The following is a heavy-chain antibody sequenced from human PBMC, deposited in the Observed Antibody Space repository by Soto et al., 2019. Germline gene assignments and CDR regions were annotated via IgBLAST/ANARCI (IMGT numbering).Heavy chain of an antibody. Sequence: SETLSLTCAVSGDSVRSSNWWTWVRQSPGKGLEWIGEIYHLGGTNYNPSLKSRVTISVDMAKNQVSLKLSSVTAADTAVYYCATMKKPRGYYYGLNVWGQGTTVTVSS. V-gene: IGHV4-4*02. CDR1: GDSVRSSNW. CDR2: IYHLGGT. CDR3: ATMKKPRGYYYGLNV. J-gene: IGHJ6*02.